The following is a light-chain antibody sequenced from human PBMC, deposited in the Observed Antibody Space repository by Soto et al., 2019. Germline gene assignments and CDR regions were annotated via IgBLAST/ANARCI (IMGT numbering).Light chain of an antibody. CDR1: QSVSGL. J-gene: IGKJ2*01. Sequence: EIVLTQSPATLSFSPGTRATVSCRASQSVSGLLAWYHQKPGQAPRLLIYDASNRATGIPARFSGSGSGTDFTLTIRGLEPEDVAVYYCQQRSSWPYTFGQGTQLEIK. CDR2: DAS. CDR3: QQRSSWPYT. V-gene: IGKV3-11*01.